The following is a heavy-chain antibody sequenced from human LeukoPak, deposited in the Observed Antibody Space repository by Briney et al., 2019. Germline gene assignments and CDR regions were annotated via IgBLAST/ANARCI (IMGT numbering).Heavy chain of an antibody. CDR2: IYYSGST. D-gene: IGHD3-3*01. J-gene: IGHJ6*03. CDR3: ARATPYYDLWSDLYVYYYMDV. V-gene: IGHV4-59*01. Sequence: SETLSLTCTVSGGSISSYYWSWIRQPPGKGLEWIGYIYYSGSTNYNPSLKSRVTISVDTSKNQFSLRLSSVTAADTAVYYCARATPYYDLWSDLYVYYYMDVWGKGTTVTVSS. CDR1: GGSISSYY.